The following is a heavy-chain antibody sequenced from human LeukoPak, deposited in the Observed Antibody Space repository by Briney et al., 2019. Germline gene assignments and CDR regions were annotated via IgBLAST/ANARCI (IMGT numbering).Heavy chain of an antibody. V-gene: IGHV3-23*01. D-gene: IGHD6-13*01. Sequence: TGGSLRLSCAASGFTFTTYAMNWVRQAPGKGLEWVSTISAGGSAFYADSVKGRFTISRDNSKNTLYMQMNSLRAEDTAVYYCAKGSSAAAGTGDYWGQGTLVTVSS. CDR3: AKGSSAAAGTGDY. CDR2: ISAGGSA. CDR1: GFTFTTYA. J-gene: IGHJ4*02.